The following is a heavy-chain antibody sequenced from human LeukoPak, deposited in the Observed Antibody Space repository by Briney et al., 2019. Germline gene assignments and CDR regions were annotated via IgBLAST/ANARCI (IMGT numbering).Heavy chain of an antibody. J-gene: IGHJ3*02. CDR1: GGSISSSSYY. CDR2: IYYSGST. V-gene: IGHV4-39*07. Sequence: SETLSLTCTVSGGSISSSSYYWGWIRQPPGKGLEWIGSIYYSGSTYYNPSLKSRVTISVDTSKNQFSLKLSSVTAADTAVYYCARGARVARGAFDIWGQGTMVTVSS. D-gene: IGHD2-15*01. CDR3: ARGARVARGAFDI.